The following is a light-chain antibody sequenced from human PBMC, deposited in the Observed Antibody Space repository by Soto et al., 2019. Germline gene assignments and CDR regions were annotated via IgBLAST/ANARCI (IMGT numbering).Light chain of an antibody. CDR3: QQYGSSPLT. Sequence: EIVLTQSPGTLSLSPVERATLSCRASQSVRSSYLAWYQQKPGQAPRLLIYGASSRATGIPDRFSGSGSGTDFTLTISILEPEDFAVYYCQQYGSSPLTFGGGIKEEIK. V-gene: IGKV3-20*01. CDR1: QSVRSSY. J-gene: IGKJ4*01. CDR2: GAS.